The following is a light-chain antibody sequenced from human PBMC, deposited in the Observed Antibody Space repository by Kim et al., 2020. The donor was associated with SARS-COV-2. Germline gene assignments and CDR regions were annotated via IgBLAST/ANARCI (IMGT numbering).Light chain of an antibody. CDR2: RAS. CDR1: QSVSNN. J-gene: IGKJ1*01. CDR3: QQYSDWT. Sequence: EIVMTQSPGTLSVSPGERATLSCRASQSVSNNLAWYQQKPGQPPRLLIFRASTRATGIPARFSGSGSGTEFTLTISSLQSEDFADYYCQQYSDWTFGQGTKVDIK. V-gene: IGKV3-15*01.